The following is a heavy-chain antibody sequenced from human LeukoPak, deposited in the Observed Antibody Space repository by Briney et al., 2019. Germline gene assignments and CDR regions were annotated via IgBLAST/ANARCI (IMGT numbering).Heavy chain of an antibody. CDR2: IYYSGST. D-gene: IGHD3-22*01. V-gene: IGHV4-39*01. CDR1: GGSISSSSYY. J-gene: IGHJ5*02. Sequence: SETLSLTCTVSGGSISSSSYYWGWIRQPPGKGLEWIGSIYYSGSTYYNPSLKSRVTISVDTSKNQFSLKLSSVTAADTAVYYCARRSYYDSSGYYYVRNWFDPWGQGTLVTVSS. CDR3: ARRSYYDSSGYYYVRNWFDP.